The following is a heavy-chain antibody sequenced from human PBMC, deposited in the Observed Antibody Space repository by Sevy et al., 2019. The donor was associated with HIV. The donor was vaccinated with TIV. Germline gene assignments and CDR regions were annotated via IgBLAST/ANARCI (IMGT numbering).Heavy chain of an antibody. CDR3: ADLYDFWCGYSLY. CDR2: VSGSGENT. V-gene: IGHV3-23*01. Sequence: GGSLRLSCAASGFTLNIYAMSWVRQAPGKGLEWVSAVSGSGENTFYADSVKGRFTMSRDNSKSTVYLQMNRLRAEDTAEYYCADLYDFWCGYSLYRGQGTLVTVSS. CDR1: GFTLNIYA. D-gene: IGHD3-3*01. J-gene: IGHJ4*02.